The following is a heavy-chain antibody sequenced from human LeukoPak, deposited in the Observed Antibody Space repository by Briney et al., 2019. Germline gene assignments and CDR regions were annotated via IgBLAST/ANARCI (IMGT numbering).Heavy chain of an antibody. J-gene: IGHJ6*03. CDR3: ARDRSSSWAYYYYYYMDV. Sequence: GGSLRLSCAASGFTFSSYGMHWVRQAPGKGLEWVAVIWYDGSNKYYADSVKGRFTISRDNSKNTLYLQMNSLRAEDTAVYYCARDRSSSWAYYYYYYMDVWGKGTTVTVSS. D-gene: IGHD6-13*01. CDR2: IWYDGSNK. V-gene: IGHV3-33*01. CDR1: GFTFSSYG.